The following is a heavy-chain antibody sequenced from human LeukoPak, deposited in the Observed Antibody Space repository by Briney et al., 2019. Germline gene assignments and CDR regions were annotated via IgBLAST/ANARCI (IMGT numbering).Heavy chain of an antibody. Sequence: GSSLKDSCKASGGTFSSYAISWVRQAPGQGLEWMGGIIPIFGTANYAQKFQGRVTITADESTSTAYMELSSLRSEDTAVYYCARAVRRPLDDAFDIWGQGTMVTVSS. V-gene: IGHV1-69*01. D-gene: IGHD3-10*01. CDR1: GGTFSSYA. CDR2: IIPIFGTA. J-gene: IGHJ3*02. CDR3: ARAVRRPLDDAFDI.